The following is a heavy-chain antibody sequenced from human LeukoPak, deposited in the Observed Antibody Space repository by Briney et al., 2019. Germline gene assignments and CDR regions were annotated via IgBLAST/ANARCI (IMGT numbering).Heavy chain of an antibody. D-gene: IGHD6-19*01. Sequence: GGSLRLSCAASGFTFSSYWMSWGRQAPGKGLGWVANIKQDGSEKYYVDSVKGRFTISRDNAKNSLYLQMNSLRAEDTAVYYCARVRAVAGKDYYMDVWGKGTTVTISS. CDR1: GFTFSSYW. V-gene: IGHV3-7*01. CDR2: IKQDGSEK. CDR3: ARVRAVAGKDYYMDV. J-gene: IGHJ6*03.